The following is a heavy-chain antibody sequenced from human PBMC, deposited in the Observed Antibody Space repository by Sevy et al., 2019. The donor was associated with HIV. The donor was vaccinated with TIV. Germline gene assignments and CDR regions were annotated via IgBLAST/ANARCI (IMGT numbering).Heavy chain of an antibody. J-gene: IGHJ5*02. Sequence: SETLSLTCTVSGGSISSYYWSWIRQPPGKGLEWIGYIYYSGSTNYNPSLKSRVTISVVTSKNQFSLKPSSVTAADTAVYYGARAIAVAETWFDPWGQGTLVTVSS. D-gene: IGHD6-19*01. CDR2: IYYSGST. V-gene: IGHV4-59*01. CDR3: ARAIAVAETWFDP. CDR1: GGSISSYY.